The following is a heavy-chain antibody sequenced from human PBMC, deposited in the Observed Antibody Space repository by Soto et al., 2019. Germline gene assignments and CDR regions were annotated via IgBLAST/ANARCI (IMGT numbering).Heavy chain of an antibody. J-gene: IGHJ6*02. CDR3: ANSGSYGAMGV. D-gene: IGHD3-10*01. Sequence: QVQLVQSGPAVKKPGASMRVACKASGYTLGDSHINWVRQTPRQGLEWVGWIIPKSDDTQSAQRFQGRVTMTRDTSTNTFYMERSRLTFDDTAVYYCANSGSYGAMGVWGQGTAVIVSS. CDR1: GYTLGDSH. CDR2: IIPKSDDT. V-gene: IGHV1-2*02.